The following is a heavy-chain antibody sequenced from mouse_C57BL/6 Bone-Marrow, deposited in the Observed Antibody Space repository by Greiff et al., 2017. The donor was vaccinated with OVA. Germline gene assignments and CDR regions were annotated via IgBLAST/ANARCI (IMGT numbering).Heavy chain of an antibody. J-gene: IGHJ4*01. CDR2: IYPRSGNT. D-gene: IGHD1-1*01. Sequence: VQLKESGAELARPGASVKLSCKASGYTFTSYGISWVKQRTGQGLEWIGEIYPRSGNTYYNEKFKGKATLTADKSSSTAYMELRSLTSEDSAVYFCAWGYYGPYAMDYWGQGTSVTVSS. CDR1: GYTFTSYG. V-gene: IGHV1-81*01. CDR3: AWGYYGPYAMDY.